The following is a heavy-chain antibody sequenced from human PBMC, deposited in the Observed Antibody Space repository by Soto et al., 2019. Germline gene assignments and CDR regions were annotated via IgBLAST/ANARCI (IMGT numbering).Heavy chain of an antibody. D-gene: IGHD1-7*01. J-gene: IGHJ4*02. V-gene: IGHV4-59*12. CDR3: ARAAERITGTPAHYDY. CDR2: IYYSGST. Sequence: SETLSLTCTVSGGSISSYYWSWIRQPPGKGLEWIGYIYYSGSTNYNPSLKSRVTISVDTSKNQFSLKLSSVTAADTAVYYCARAAERITGTPAHYDYWGQGTLVTVSS. CDR1: GGSISSYY.